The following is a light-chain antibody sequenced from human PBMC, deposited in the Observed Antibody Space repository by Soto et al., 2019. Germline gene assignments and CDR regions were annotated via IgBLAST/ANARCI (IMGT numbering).Light chain of an antibody. CDR2: GAS. Sequence: EIVLTQSPATLSLSPGERATLSCRAGQSVGTSLAWYQQKPGQAPRLLIYGASNRATGIPARFSGSGSGTDFTLSISSLETEDFAVYDCQQRINWPLTFGRGTKVDIK. J-gene: IGKJ3*01. CDR3: QQRINWPLT. V-gene: IGKV3-11*01. CDR1: QSVGTS.